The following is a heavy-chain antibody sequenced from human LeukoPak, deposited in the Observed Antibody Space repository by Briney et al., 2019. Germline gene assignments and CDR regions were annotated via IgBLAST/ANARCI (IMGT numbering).Heavy chain of an antibody. CDR3: ARDWMVGATFEIQGPVDY. Sequence: ASVKVSCKASGYTFTSYYMHWVRQAPGQGLEWMGIINPSGGSTSYAQKFQGRVTMTRDMSTSTVYMELSSLRSEDTAVYYCARDWMVGATFEIQGPVDYWGQGTLVTVSS. CDR1: GYTFTSYY. CDR2: INPSGGST. D-gene: IGHD1-26*01. J-gene: IGHJ4*02. V-gene: IGHV1-46*01.